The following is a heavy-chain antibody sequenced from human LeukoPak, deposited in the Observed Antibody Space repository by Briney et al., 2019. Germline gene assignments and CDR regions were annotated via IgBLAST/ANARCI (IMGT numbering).Heavy chain of an antibody. CDR2: ISGSGGST. CDR1: GFTFSSYA. CDR3: ARGQSSAAFDY. V-gene: IGHV3-23*01. Sequence: GGSLRLSCAASGFTFSSYAMSWVRQAPGKGLEWVSAISGSGGSTYYADSVKGRFTISRDNAKNSLYLQMNSLRAEDTAVYYCARGQSSAAFDYWGQGTLVTVSS. J-gene: IGHJ4*02. D-gene: IGHD6-25*01.